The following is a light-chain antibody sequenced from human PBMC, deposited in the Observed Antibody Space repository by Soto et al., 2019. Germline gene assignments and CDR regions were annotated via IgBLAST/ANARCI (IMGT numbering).Light chain of an antibody. Sequence: EIVMTQSPATLSVSPGERATLSCRASQDVGINLAWFRQKPGQAPRLVLLRIFTRAIGVPARFSGSGSETEFTLTISGLQSEDSGVYYCQQRSIWPPWTFGQGTKV. V-gene: IGKV3-15*01. J-gene: IGKJ1*01. CDR3: QQRSIWPPWT. CDR1: QDVGIN. CDR2: RIF.